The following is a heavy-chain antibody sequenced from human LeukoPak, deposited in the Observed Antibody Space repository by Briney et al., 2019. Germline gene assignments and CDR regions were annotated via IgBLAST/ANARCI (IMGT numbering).Heavy chain of an antibody. CDR2: INHSGST. V-gene: IGHV4-39*07. D-gene: IGHD6-13*01. Sequence: SETLSLTCTVSGGSIGSNNYYWGWIRQPPGKGLEWIGEINHSGSTNYNPSLKSRVTISVDTSKNQFSLKLSSVTAADTAVYYCARRIAASFDPWGQGTLVTVSS. CDR3: ARRIAASFDP. J-gene: IGHJ5*02. CDR1: GGSIGSNNYY.